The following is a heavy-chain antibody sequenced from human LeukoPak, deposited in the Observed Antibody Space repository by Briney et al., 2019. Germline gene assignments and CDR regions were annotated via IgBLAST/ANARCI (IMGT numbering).Heavy chain of an antibody. CDR1: GFTFSSYW. CDR2: INSDGSST. Sequence: PGGSLRLSCAASGFTFSSYWMHWVRQAPGKGLVWVSRINSDGSSTSYADSVKGRFTISRDNAKNTLYLQINSLRAEDTAVYYCTRALTYYYDSSGLNYWGQGTLVTVSS. J-gene: IGHJ4*02. CDR3: TRALTYYYDSSGLNY. D-gene: IGHD3-22*01. V-gene: IGHV3-74*01.